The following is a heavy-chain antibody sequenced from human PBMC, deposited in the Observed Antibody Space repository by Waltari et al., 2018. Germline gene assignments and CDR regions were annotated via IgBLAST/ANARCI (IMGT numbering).Heavy chain of an antibody. Sequence: QLQLQASGPGLVKPSETLSLTCPVSGGSLTTNHTWGWIRQPPGKGLEWMGNMQYRGSTFYNPSLKSRVMISLDTSKNQYSLRLSSMGAADTAVYFCGRIAFGDEGGYFQHWGQGTLVTVSS. V-gene: IGHV4-39*01. CDR3: GRIAFGDEGGYFQH. J-gene: IGHJ1*01. CDR2: MQYRGST. D-gene: IGHD4-17*01. CDR1: GGSLTTNHT.